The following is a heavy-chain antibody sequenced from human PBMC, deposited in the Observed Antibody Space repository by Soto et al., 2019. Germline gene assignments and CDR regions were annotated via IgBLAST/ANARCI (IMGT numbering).Heavy chain of an antibody. Sequence: EVRLVESGGGLVKPGGSLRLSCAASGFAFSDAWMIWVRQSPWTGLEWVGRIKSKVDGETVDHAAAVQGRFTISREDSKNTLYLQMNSLKTEDTGVYYCTTGAMLHVGVGHWGKGTLVTVSS. D-gene: IGHD2-2*01. J-gene: IGHJ4*02. CDR1: GFAFSDAW. CDR2: IKSKVDGETV. CDR3: TTGAMLHVGVGH. V-gene: IGHV3-15*07.